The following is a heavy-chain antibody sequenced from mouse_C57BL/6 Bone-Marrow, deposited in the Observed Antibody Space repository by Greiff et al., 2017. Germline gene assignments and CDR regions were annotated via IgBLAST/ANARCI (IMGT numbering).Heavy chain of an antibody. Sequence: VQLKESGPELVKPGASVEISCKASGYSFTDYNMNWVKQSNGKSLEWIGVINPNYGTTSYNQKFKGKATLTVDQSSSTAYMQLNSLTSEDSSVYYGARSYGSSPFAYWGQGTLVTVSA. D-gene: IGHD1-1*01. V-gene: IGHV1-39*01. CDR1: GYSFTDYN. J-gene: IGHJ3*01. CDR2: INPNYGTT. CDR3: ARSYGSSPFAY.